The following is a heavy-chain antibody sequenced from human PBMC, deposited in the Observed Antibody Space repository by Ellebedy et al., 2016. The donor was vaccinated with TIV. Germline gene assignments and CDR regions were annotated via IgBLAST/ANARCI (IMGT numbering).Heavy chain of an antibody. CDR3: ARPEVTNRWAIDI. Sequence: AASVTVSCKASGYTFTSYYIHWVRQAPGQGLEWMGIINPSGGGASYSQKFQGRVTMTRDTSTSTVYMELSSLRSEDTAVYYCARPEVTNRWAIDIWGQGTMVTVSS. CDR1: GYTFTSYY. CDR2: INPSGGGA. V-gene: IGHV1-46*01. D-gene: IGHD2-21*02. J-gene: IGHJ3*02.